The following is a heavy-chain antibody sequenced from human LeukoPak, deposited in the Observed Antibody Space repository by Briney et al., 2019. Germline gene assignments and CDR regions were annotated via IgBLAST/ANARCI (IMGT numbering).Heavy chain of an antibody. CDR2: IYYSGST. D-gene: IGHD2-15*01. J-gene: IGHJ3*02. Sequence: PSETLSLTCTVSGGSISSYYWSWIRQPPGKGLEWIGYIYYSGSTNYNPSLKSRVTISVDTSKNQFSLKLSSVTAADTAVYYCARQRRIQDAFDIWGQGTMVTVSS. CDR3: ARQRRIQDAFDI. CDR1: GGSISSYY. V-gene: IGHV4-59*08.